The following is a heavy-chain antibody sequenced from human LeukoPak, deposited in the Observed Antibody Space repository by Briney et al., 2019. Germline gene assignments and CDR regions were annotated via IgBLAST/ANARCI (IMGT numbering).Heavy chain of an antibody. CDR1: GGSISSYY. Sequence: PLETLSLTCTVSGGSISSYYWRWIPQPPGKGLEWIGYIYYSGGTNYTPSLQSRVTISVDTSKKQFSLRLSSVTAADTAVYYCARRGGDSSGKFDYWGQGTLVTVYS. V-gene: IGHV4-59*08. CDR3: ARRGGDSSGKFDY. J-gene: IGHJ4*02. CDR2: IYYSGGT. D-gene: IGHD3-22*01.